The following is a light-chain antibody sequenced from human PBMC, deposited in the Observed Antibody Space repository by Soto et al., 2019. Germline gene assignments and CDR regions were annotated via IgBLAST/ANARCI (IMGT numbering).Light chain of an antibody. V-gene: IGKV3-11*01. J-gene: IGKJ4*01. CDR3: QLRSNWPRALT. CDR1: QSVTSY. Sequence: EIVLTQSPATLSLSPGERATLSCRASQSVTSYLAWYQQKPGQAPRLLIYDASKRATGIPARFSGSGSGTDFTLTISSLEPVDFAVYYCQLRSNWPRALTFGGGTKVEIK. CDR2: DAS.